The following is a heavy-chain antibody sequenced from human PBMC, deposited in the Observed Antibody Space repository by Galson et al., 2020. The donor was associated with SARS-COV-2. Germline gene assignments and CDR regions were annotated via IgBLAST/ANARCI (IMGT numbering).Heavy chain of an antibody. Sequence: GGSLRLSCAASGFTFSTSYMSWVRQAPGKGLEWLSYIGGSSDVIKYADSVKGRFTISIDNAKNLLYLQMNSLRDEDTAVYYCAGWYIRFWGQGTLVTVSS. CDR2: IGGSSDVI. CDR1: GFTFSTSY. V-gene: IGHV3-48*02. J-gene: IGHJ4*02. D-gene: IGHD6-19*01. CDR3: AGWYIRF.